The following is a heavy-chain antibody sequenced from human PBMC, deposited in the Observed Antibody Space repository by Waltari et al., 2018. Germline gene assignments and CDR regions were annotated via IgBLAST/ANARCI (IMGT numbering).Heavy chain of an antibody. Sequence: QLQLQESGSGLVKPSQTLSLTCAVSGGSIRSGGYSWTWIRQPPGKGLEWIGYIYHSGSTYYNPSLKSRVTISVDRSKNQFSLKLSSVTAADTAVYYCARGYYGDYLVHDYWGQGTLVTVSS. CDR1: GGSIRSGGYS. CDR2: IYHSGST. CDR3: ARGYYGDYLVHDY. D-gene: IGHD4-17*01. J-gene: IGHJ4*02. V-gene: IGHV4-30-2*01.